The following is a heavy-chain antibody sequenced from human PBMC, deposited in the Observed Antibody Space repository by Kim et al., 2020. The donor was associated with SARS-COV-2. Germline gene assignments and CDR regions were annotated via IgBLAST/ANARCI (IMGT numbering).Heavy chain of an antibody. CDR1: GFTFSSYG. J-gene: IGHJ6*02. CDR3: AKDDLAEAWGGYYYYGRGV. D-gene: IGHD3-16*01. CDR2: ISYDGSNK. Sequence: GGSLRLSCAASGFTFSSYGMNWVRQAPGKGLEWVAVISYDGSNKYYADSVKGRFTISRDNSKNTLYLQMNSLRAEDTAVYYCAKDDLAEAWGGYYYYGRGVSGQRTTGTVSS. V-gene: IGHV3-30*18.